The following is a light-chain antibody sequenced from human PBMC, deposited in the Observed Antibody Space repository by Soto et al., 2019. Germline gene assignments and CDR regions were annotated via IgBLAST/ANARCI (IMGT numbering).Light chain of an antibody. CDR2: DAS. J-gene: IGKJ4*01. CDR3: QQRSXWPRLT. CDR1: HHVDIY. V-gene: IGKV3-11*01. Sequence: EAVLTQSPATLSLSPGETATLSCRASHHVDIYVAWYQQKPGQAPRLLIYDASNRATGIPARFSGSGSGTXXXXXXXXXXXXXXXXYYCQQRSXWPRLTFGGGTKVEIK.